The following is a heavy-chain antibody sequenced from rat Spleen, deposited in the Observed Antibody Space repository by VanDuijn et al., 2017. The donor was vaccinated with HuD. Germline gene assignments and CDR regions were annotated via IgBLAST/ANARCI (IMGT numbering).Heavy chain of an antibody. CDR2: ISPSGGST. V-gene: IGHV5S23*01. J-gene: IGHJ4*01. Sequence: EVQLVESGGGLVQPGRSLKLSCAASGFTFSDYNMAWVRQAPKKGLEWVASISPSGGSTYYRGSVKGRFTISRDNGKNNLYLQIDSLKSEDTATYYCARHGRGGTTYYDVMDAWGQGASVTVSS. CDR3: ARHGRGGTTYYDVMDA. D-gene: IGHD4-3*01. CDR1: GFTFSDYN.